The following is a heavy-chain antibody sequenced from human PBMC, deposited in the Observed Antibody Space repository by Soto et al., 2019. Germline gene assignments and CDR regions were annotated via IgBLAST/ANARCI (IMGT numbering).Heavy chain of an antibody. CDR1: GFTFSSYN. D-gene: IGHD4-17*01. CDR2: ISSSSYI. CDR3: ARDLASKTNVTIGGDY. J-gene: IGHJ4*02. Sequence: GGSLRLSFAASGFTFSSYNRNGFAQGPGKGREGVSSISSSSYIYYADSVKGRFTISRDNAKNSLYLQMNSLRAEDTAVYYCARDLASKTNVTIGGDYWGQGTLVTVSS. V-gene: IGHV3-21*01.